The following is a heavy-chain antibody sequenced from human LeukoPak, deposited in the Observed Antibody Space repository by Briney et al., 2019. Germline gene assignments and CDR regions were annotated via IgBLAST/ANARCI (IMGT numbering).Heavy chain of an antibody. V-gene: IGHV3-30*03. D-gene: IGHD2-21*02. CDR2: ISYDGSNK. CDR1: GFTFSSYS. J-gene: IGHJ4*02. Sequence: PGGSLRLSCAASGFTFSSYSMNWVRQAPGKGLEWVAVISYDGSNKYYADSVKGRFTISRDNSKNTLYLQMNSLRAEDTAVYYCARVVVTAIRDYWGQGTLVTVSS. CDR3: ARVVVTAIRDY.